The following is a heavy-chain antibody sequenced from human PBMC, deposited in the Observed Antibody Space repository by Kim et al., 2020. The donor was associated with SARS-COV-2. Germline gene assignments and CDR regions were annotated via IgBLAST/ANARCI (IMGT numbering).Heavy chain of an antibody. CDR1: GFTFSSYW. CDR2: INSDGSST. Sequence: GGSLRLSCAASGFTFSSYWMHWVRKAPGKGLVWVSRINSDGSSTSYADSVKGRFTISRDNAKNKLYLQMNSLRAEDTAVYYCARGGYDFWSGYYVGSFDPWGQGTLVTVSS. CDR3: ARGGYDFWSGYYVGSFDP. J-gene: IGHJ5*02. V-gene: IGHV3-74*01. D-gene: IGHD3-3*01.